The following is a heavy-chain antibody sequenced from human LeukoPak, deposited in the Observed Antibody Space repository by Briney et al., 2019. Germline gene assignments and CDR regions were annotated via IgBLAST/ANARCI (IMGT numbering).Heavy chain of an antibody. CDR2: INWNGGST. CDR1: GFTFSSYS. V-gene: IGHV3-20*04. J-gene: IGHJ4*02. CDR3: ARDLREAIFGVVIPGPFDY. Sequence: PGGSLRLSCAASGFTFSSYSMNWVRQAPGKGLEWVSGINWNGGSTGYADSVKGRFTISRDNAKNSLYLQMNSLRAEDTAVYYCARDLREAIFGVVIPGPFDYWGQGTLVTVSS. D-gene: IGHD3-3*01.